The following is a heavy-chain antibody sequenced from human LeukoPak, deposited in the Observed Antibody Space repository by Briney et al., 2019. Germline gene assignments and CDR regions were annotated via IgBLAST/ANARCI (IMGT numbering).Heavy chain of an antibody. CDR1: GGSIRSYY. V-gene: IGHV4-59*01. CDR2: IYYSGST. D-gene: IGHD3-10*01. Sequence: SETLSLTCSVSGGSIRSYYWSWVRQPPGKGLEWIGYIYYSGSTNYNPSLKSRVTISVDASKNQFSLRLSSVTAADTAVYYCARGGGSGNFDYWGQGTLVTVSS. J-gene: IGHJ4*02. CDR3: ARGGGSGNFDY.